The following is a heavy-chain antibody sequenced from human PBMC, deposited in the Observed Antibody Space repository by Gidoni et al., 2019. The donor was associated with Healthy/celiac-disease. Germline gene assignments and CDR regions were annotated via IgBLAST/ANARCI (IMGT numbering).Heavy chain of an antibody. Sequence: EVQLVESGGGLVQPGGSLRLSCAASGFTFSSYSMNWVRQAPGKGLEWVSYISSSSSTIYYADSVKGRFTISRDNAKNSLYLQMNSLRDEDTAVYYCARWEFLGYCSGGSCYSEFEVGDYWGQGTLVTVSS. V-gene: IGHV3-48*02. D-gene: IGHD2-15*01. CDR1: GFTFSSYS. CDR3: ARWEFLGYCSGGSCYSEFEVGDY. CDR2: ISSSSSTI. J-gene: IGHJ4*02.